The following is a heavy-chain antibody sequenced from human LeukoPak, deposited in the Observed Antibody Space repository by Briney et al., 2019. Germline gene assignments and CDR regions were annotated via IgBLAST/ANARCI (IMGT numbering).Heavy chain of an antibody. Sequence: PSETLSLTCTVSGGSISSYYWSWIRQPPGKGLEWIGYVYYSGSTNYNPPLKSRVTISVDTSKNQFSLKLSSVTAADTAVYYCARLKDNDFWSGYYLDYWGQGTLVTVSS. V-gene: IGHV4-59*08. D-gene: IGHD3-3*01. CDR2: VYYSGST. J-gene: IGHJ4*02. CDR3: ARLKDNDFWSGYYLDY. CDR1: GGSISSYY.